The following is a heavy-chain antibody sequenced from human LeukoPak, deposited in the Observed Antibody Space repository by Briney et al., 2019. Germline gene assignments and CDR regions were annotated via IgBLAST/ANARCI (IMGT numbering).Heavy chain of an antibody. Sequence: GGSLRLSCAASGFTFSSYSMQWVRQAPGKGLEWVSHISSSGSTIYYADSVKGRFTISRDNAKESLYLQMSSLRGEDTAVYYCVFPYWQDLDHWGQGTLVTVSS. CDR3: VFPYWQDLDH. CDR1: GFTFSSYS. J-gene: IGHJ4*02. V-gene: IGHV3-48*01. D-gene: IGHD2-15*01. CDR2: ISSSGSTI.